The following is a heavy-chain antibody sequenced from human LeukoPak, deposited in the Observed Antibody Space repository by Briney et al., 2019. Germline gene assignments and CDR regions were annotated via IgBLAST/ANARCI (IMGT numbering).Heavy chain of an antibody. J-gene: IGHJ4*02. CDR2: IKQDGSEK. V-gene: IGHV3-7*01. Sequence: GGSPRLSCTDSGFTFRNYWMTWVRQAPGKGLEWVANIKQDGSEKYYVDSVKGRFTISRDNAKNSLYLQMNSLRAEDTAVYYCARGFDSRFFNDWGQGTLVTVSS. CDR3: ARGFDSRFFND. D-gene: IGHD3-22*01. CDR1: GFTFRNYW.